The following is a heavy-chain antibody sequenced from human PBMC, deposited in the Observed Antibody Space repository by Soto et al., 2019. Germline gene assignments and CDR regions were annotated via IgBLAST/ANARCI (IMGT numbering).Heavy chain of an antibody. CDR1: GFTVSSNY. CDR2: IGADINYI. CDR3: AKDPNGDYVGAFDS. V-gene: IGHV3-23*01. J-gene: IGHJ4*02. Sequence: PGGSLRLSCAASGFTVSSNYMSWVRQAPGKGLEWVSSIGADINYIYYADSVKGRFTISRDKSKNTVFLQMNSLRADDTAVYYCAKDPNGDYVGAFDSWGQGTLVTVSS. D-gene: IGHD4-17*01.